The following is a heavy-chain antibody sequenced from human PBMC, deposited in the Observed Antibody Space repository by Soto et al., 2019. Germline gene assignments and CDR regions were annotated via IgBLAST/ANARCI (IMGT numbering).Heavy chain of an antibody. CDR2: IYYSGST. J-gene: IGHJ6*02. CDR1: GGSISSYD. CDR3: ARLGLWNYIYYGMDV. V-gene: IGHV4-59*01. D-gene: IGHD1-1*01. Sequence: SETLSLTCTVSGGSISSYDWSWIRQPPGKGLEWIGYIYYSGSTNYNPSLKSRVTISVDTSKNQFSLKLSSVTAADTAVYYCARLGLWNYIYYGMDVWGQGTTVTVSS.